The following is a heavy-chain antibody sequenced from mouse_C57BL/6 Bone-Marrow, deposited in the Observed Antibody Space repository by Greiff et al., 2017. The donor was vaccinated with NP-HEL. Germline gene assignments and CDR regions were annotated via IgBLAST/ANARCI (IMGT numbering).Heavy chain of an antibody. D-gene: IGHD2-5*01. CDR1: GYTFTSYW. CDR3: ARRKNYSNYDYFDY. J-gene: IGHJ2*01. Sequence: QVQLKQPGAELVMPGASVKLSCKASGYTFTSYWMHWVKQRPGQGLEWIGEIDPSDSYTNYNQKFKGKSTLTVDKSSSTAYMQLSSLTSEDSAVYYCARRKNYSNYDYFDYWGQGTTLTVSS. V-gene: IGHV1-69*01. CDR2: IDPSDSYT.